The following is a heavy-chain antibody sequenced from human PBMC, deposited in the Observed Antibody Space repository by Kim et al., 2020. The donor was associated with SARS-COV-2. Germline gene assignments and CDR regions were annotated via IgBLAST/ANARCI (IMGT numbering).Heavy chain of an antibody. CDR3: ARDGGFGSRSPPFYYSG. D-gene: IGHD3-16*01. CDR2: ISYAGSDR. Sequence: GGSLRLSCVASGFTFSSYAMHWVRQTPGKGLEWVAVISYAGSDRYSADSVKGRFTISRDNSKNTLFLQMNSLTPEATAVYYCARDGGFGSRSPPFYYSG. V-gene: IGHV3-30*04. CDR1: GFTFSSYA. J-gene: IGHJ6*01.